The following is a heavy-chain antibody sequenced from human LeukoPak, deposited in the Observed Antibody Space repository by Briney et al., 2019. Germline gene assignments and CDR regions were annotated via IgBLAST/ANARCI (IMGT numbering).Heavy chain of an antibody. D-gene: IGHD6-19*01. CDR3: ARRRGNTSGFQGYYFDC. J-gene: IGHJ4*02. CDR2: IYYSGST. CDR1: GGSVSSGDYY. V-gene: IGHV4-31*03. Sequence: PSETLSLTCTVSGGSVSSGDYYWSWIRQLPGKVLEWIGYIYYSGSTYYNPSLKSGLTISVDTSKNQFSLKLSSVTAADTAVYYCARRRGNTSGFQGYYFDCWGQGTLVTVS.